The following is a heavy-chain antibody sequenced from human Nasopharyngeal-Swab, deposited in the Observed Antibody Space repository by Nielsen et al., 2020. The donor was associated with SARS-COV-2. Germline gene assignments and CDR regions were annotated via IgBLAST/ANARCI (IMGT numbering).Heavy chain of an antibody. V-gene: IGHV3-30*18. D-gene: IGHD3-9*01. CDR2: ISYDGSNK. J-gene: IGHJ6*02. Sequence: GESLKISCAASGFTFSSYGMHWVRQAPGKGLEWVAVISYDGSNKYYADSVKGRFTISRDNSKNTPYLQMNSLRAEDTAVYYCAKDKRYFDWDGMDVWGQGTTVTVSS. CDR3: AKDKRYFDWDGMDV. CDR1: GFTFSSYG.